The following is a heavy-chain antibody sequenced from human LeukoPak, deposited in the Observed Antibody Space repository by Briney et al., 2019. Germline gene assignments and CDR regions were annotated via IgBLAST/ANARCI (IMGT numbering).Heavy chain of an antibody. CDR1: GITLSSYS. CDR3: ARSPTDYDSSGYYRY. J-gene: IGHJ4*02. Sequence: GGSLRLSCAASGITLSSYSMNWVRQAPGKGLEWVAVISYDGSNEYYADSVKGRFTLSRDNSKNTLYLQMNSLRAGDTAVYYCARSPTDYDSSGYYRYWGQGTLVTVSS. CDR2: ISYDGSNE. V-gene: IGHV3-30*03. D-gene: IGHD3-22*01.